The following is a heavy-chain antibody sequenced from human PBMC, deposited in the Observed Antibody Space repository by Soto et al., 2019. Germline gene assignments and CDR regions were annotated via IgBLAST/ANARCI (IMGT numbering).Heavy chain of an antibody. CDR3: ARSSGGNFGIIIEGSNWFDP. D-gene: IGHD3-3*01. V-gene: IGHV1-46*01. CDR2: INPHGGST. J-gene: IGHJ5*02. CDR1: GDTFTSYY. Sequence: ASVKVSCKAPGDTFTSYYLNWVRQAPGQGLEWMGVINPHGGSTKYAQKFQGRVTMTGDTSRSTVYMELRSLRSDDTAIYYCARSSGGNFGIIIEGSNWFDPWGQGTLVTVSS.